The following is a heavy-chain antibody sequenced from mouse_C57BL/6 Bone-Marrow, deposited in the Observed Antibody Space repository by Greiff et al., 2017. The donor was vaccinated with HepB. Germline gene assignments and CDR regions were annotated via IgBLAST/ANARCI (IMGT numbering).Heavy chain of an antibody. Sequence: QVQLKQSGAELARPGASVKLSCKASGYTFTSYGISWVKQRTGQGLEWIGEIYPRSGNTYYNEKFKGKATLTADKSSSTAYMELRSLTSEDSAVYFCARGKNDTGVDAMDYWGQGTSGTVSS. J-gene: IGHJ4*01. CDR2: IYPRSGNT. CDR3: ARGKNDTGVDAMDY. CDR1: GYTFTSYG. D-gene: IGHD1-1*01. V-gene: IGHV1-81*01.